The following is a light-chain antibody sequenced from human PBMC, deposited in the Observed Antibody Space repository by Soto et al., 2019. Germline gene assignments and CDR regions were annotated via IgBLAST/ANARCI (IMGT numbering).Light chain of an antibody. CDR1: QTISSW. V-gene: IGKV1-5*03. J-gene: IGKJ1*01. CDR2: KAS. Sequence: DIQMTQSPSTLSVSVGDRVTITCRASQTISSWLAWYQQKPGKAPKLLIYKASTLKSGVPSRFSGSGSGTEFTLTISSLQPDDFPTYYCQHYNSYSEAFGQGIKVDIX. CDR3: QHYNSYSEA.